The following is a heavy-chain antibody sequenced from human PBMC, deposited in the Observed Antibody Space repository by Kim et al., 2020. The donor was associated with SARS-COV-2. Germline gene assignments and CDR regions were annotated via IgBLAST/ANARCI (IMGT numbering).Heavy chain of an antibody. CDR3: ARVSYGSGSYYFDY. V-gene: IGHV4-59*01. D-gene: IGHD3-10*01. J-gene: IGHJ4*02. Sequence: NSSLKSRVTVSVETSKNQFSLKLSSVTAADTAVYYCARVSYGSGSYYFDYWGQGTLVTVSS.